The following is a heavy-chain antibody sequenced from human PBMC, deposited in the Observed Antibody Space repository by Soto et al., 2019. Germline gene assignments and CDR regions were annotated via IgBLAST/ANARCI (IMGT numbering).Heavy chain of an antibody. V-gene: IGHV3-48*02. CDR2: ISSSSTTI. CDR1: GFTFSSYS. D-gene: IGHD3-9*01. CDR3: GRLEGLATISYYFDY. Sequence: GGSLRLSCAASGFTFSSYSMNWVRQAPGKGLEWVSYISSSSTTIYYADSVKGRFTISRDNAKNSLHLQMNSLRDEDTAVYYCGRLEGLATISYYFDYWGQGALVTVSS. J-gene: IGHJ4*02.